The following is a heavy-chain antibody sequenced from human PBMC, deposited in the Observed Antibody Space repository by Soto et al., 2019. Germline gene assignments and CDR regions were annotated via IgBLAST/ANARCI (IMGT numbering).Heavy chain of an antibody. V-gene: IGHV3-21*06. D-gene: IGHD2-2*01. J-gene: IGHJ6*02. CDR2: ISTGGTYL. Sequence: XGSLRLSCVASGFSFRTHTLVWVRQAPGKGLEWVSYISTGGTYLEYAHSVKGRFTISRDDAADSVFLQMNSLKGDDTAVYYCVKGGEAITSPYGMDVWGQGTTVTVSS. CDR1: GFSFRTHT. CDR3: VKGGEAITSPYGMDV.